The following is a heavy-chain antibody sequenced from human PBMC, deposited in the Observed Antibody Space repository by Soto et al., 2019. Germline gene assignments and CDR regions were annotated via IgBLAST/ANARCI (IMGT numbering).Heavy chain of an antibody. V-gene: IGHV5-10-1*01. D-gene: IGHD3-22*01. CDR3: ARSSGHDSSGYYSGGGMDV. CDR1: RYSFTSYW. J-gene: IGHJ6*02. CDR2: IDPSDSYT. Sequence: LKISRKGSRYSFTSYWISWVRQMPGKGLEWMGRIDPSDSYTNYSPSFQGHVTISADKSISTAYLQWSSLKASDTAMYYCARSSGHDSSGYYSGGGMDVWGQGTTVTVSS.